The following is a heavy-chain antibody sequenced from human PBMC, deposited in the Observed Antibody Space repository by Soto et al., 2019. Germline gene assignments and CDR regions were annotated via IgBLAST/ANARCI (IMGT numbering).Heavy chain of an antibody. CDR1: GGSISSSNW. CDR3: ASTRIILLWFGELFPSDYYYGMDV. D-gene: IGHD3-10*01. Sequence: SETLSLTCAGSGGSISSSNWWSWVRQPPGKGLEWIGEIYHSGSTNYNPSLKSRVTISVDKSKNRFSLKLSSVTAADTAVYYCASTRIILLWFGELFPSDYYYGMDVWGQGATVT. V-gene: IGHV4-4*02. J-gene: IGHJ6*02. CDR2: IYHSGST.